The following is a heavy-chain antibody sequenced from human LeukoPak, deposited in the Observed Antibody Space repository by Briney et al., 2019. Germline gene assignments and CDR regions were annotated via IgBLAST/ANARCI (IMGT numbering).Heavy chain of an antibody. J-gene: IGHJ4*02. CDR2: INPNSGGT. V-gene: IGHV1-2*02. CDR1: GYTFTDYY. D-gene: IGHD6-19*01. Sequence: ASVKVSCKASGYTFTDYYMHWVRQAPGQGLEWMGWINPNSGGTNYAQKFQGRVTMTSDTSISTAYMELSRLRSDDTAVYYCTGLIAVAGIFDYWGQGTLVTVSS. CDR3: TGLIAVAGIFDY.